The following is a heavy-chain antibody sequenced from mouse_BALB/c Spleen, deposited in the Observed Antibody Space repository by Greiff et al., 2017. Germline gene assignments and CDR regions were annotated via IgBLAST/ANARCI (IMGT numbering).Heavy chain of an antibody. J-gene: IGHJ1*01. CDR3: ARQVYYYGSSYGYFDV. CDR2: ISNGGGST. D-gene: IGHD1-1*01. V-gene: IGHV5-12-2*01. Sequence: DVKLVESGGGLVKPGGSLKLSCAASGFTFSSYAMSWVRQTPEKRLEWVAYISNGGGSTYYPDTVKGRFTISRDNAKNTLYLQMSSLKSEDTAMYYCARQVYYYGSSYGYFDVWGAGTTVTVSS. CDR1: GFTFSSYA.